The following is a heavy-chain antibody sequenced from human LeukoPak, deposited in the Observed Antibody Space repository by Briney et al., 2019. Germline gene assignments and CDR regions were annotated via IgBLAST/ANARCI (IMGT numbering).Heavy chain of an antibody. D-gene: IGHD2-21*02. CDR2: INPNSGGT. CDR1: GYTFTGYY. CDR3: ARDRGDSDAFDI. V-gene: IGHV1-2*04. Sequence: ASVKVSCKASGYTFTGYYMHWVRQAPGQGLEWMGWINPNSGGTNYAQESQGWVTMTRDTSISTAYMELSRLRSDDTAVYYCARDRGDSDAFDIWGQGTMVTVSS. J-gene: IGHJ3*02.